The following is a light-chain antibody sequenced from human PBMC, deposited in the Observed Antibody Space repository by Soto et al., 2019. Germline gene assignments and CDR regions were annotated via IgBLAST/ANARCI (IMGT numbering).Light chain of an antibody. J-gene: IGKJ4*01. V-gene: IGKV3-20*01. Sequence: EVVLTQSPGALSLSPGERATLSYRASQSVDSSYFAWYQQRPGQAPRLLIYETSSRATGIPDRFRGSGSGTDFTLTVSRLEPEDFAVYFWQQYGSYPLTFGGGTKVEIK. CDR1: QSVDSSY. CDR3: QQYGSYPLT. CDR2: ETS.